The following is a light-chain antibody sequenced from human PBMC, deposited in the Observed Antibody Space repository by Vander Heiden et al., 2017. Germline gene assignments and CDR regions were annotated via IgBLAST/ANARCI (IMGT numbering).Light chain of an antibody. J-gene: IGKJ3*01. CDR2: EAS. Sequence: LQITPSPSTLSASVGDRVTITCRASQGISSWLAWFQQKPGKAPKSLIYEASSLQSGVPSRFSGSGSGTEFTLTISSLQPDDFATYYCQQYNTYPLTFGPGTKVEIK. CDR1: QGISSW. V-gene: IGKV1-16*01. CDR3: QQYNTYPLT.